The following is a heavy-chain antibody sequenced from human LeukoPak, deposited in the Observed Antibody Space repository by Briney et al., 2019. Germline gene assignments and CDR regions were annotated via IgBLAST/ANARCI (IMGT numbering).Heavy chain of an antibody. CDR3: AKIVSTVTTPRYFQH. Sequence: GSLRLSCAASGFTFSSYAMSWVRQALGKGLEWVASISASGGSTYYADSVKGRFTISRDNSKTTLYLQMNSLRAEDTAVYYCAKIVSTVTTPRYFQHWGQGTLVTVSS. V-gene: IGHV3-23*01. CDR1: GFTFSSYA. CDR2: ISASGGST. J-gene: IGHJ1*01. D-gene: IGHD4-17*01.